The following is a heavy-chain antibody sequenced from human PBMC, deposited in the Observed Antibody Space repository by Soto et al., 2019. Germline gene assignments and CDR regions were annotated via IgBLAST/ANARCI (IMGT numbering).Heavy chain of an antibody. CDR1: GRSMSSNY. D-gene: IGHD3-16*01. Sequence: PSETLSLTCAVSGRSMSSNYWSWIRQSPDKGLEWLGYVFYGGTDYNPSLRGRVSMSVETSKSQFSLKLTSVTVADAAVYYCASYRGALYFESWGPGILVTVSS. V-gene: IGHV4-59*01. CDR2: VFYGGT. J-gene: IGHJ4*02. CDR3: ASYRGALYFES.